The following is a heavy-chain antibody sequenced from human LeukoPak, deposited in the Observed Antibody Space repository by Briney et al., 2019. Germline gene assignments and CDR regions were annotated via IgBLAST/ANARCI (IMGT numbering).Heavy chain of an antibody. V-gene: IGHV3-23*01. Sequence: PGGSLRLSCAAAGFTFSSYAMSWVRQAPGKGLEWVSGISVSGDSTYYADSVKGRSTISRDNSKNTLYLQMNSLRAEDTAVYYCAKSTYYYDSSGYYYPSRFDYWGQGTLVTVSS. CDR1: GFTFSSYA. J-gene: IGHJ4*02. CDR2: ISVSGDST. D-gene: IGHD3-22*01. CDR3: AKSTYYYDSSGYYYPSRFDY.